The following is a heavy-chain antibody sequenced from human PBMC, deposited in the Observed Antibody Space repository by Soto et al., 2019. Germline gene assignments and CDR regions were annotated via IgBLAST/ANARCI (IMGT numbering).Heavy chain of an antibody. D-gene: IGHD3-3*01. V-gene: IGHV4-39*01. Sequence: SETLSLTCTVSGGSISSSSYYWGWIRQPPGKGLEWIGSIYYSGSTYYNPSLKSRVTISVDTSKNQFSLKLSSVTAADTAVYYCARNEPPYDFWSGYSYYYYYYMDVWGKGTTVTVSS. J-gene: IGHJ6*03. CDR1: GGSISSSSYY. CDR3: ARNEPPYDFWSGYSYYYYYYMDV. CDR2: IYYSGST.